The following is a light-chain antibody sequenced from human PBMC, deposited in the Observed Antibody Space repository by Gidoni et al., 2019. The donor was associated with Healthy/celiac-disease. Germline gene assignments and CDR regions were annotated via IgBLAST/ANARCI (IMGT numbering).Light chain of an antibody. CDR3: QQYNSYPVT. Sequence: DIQMNQSPSTLSASVGDRVTITCRASQSISSWLAWYQQKPGKAPKLLIYKASSLESGVPSRFSGSGSGTEFTLTISSLQPDDFATYYCQQYNSYPVTFGQGTKLEIK. CDR1: QSISSW. CDR2: KAS. J-gene: IGKJ2*01. V-gene: IGKV1-5*03.